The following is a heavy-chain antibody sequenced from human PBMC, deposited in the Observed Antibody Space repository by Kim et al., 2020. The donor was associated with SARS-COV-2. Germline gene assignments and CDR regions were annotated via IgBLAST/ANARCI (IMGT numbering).Heavy chain of an antibody. J-gene: IGHJ6*02. CDR2: INHSGST. Sequence: SQTLSLTCAVYGGSFSGYYWIWIRQPPGKGLEWIGEINHSGSTNYNPSLKSRVTISVDTSKNQFFLKLSSVTAADTAVYYCARGRVYYGSGSFILYGMDVWGQGTTVTVSS. CDR1: GGSFSGYY. D-gene: IGHD3-10*01. V-gene: IGHV4-34*01. CDR3: ARGRVYYGSGSFILYGMDV.